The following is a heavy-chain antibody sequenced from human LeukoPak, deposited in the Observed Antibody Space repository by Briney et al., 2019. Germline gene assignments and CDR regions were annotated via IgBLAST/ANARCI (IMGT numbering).Heavy chain of an antibody. V-gene: IGHV4-59*01. Sequence: SETLSLTCTVSGGSISSYYWSWMRQPPGKGLEWIGYIYYSGSTNYNPSLKSRVTISVDTSKNQFALKLSSVTAADTAVYYCARDRGRGYSYGYYFDYWGQGTLVTVSS. CDR2: IYYSGST. J-gene: IGHJ4*02. CDR1: GGSISSYY. D-gene: IGHD5-18*01. CDR3: ARDRGRGYSYGYYFDY.